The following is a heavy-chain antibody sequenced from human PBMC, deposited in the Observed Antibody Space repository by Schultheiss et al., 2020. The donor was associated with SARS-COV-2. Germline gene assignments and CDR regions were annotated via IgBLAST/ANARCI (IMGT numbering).Heavy chain of an antibody. CDR1: GFTFSSYS. V-gene: IGHV3-66*01. D-gene: IGHD4-17*01. CDR2: LYSGGST. J-gene: IGHJ4*02. CDR3: ATSRGYGDFVFDY. Sequence: GGSLRLSCAASGFTFSSYSMIWVRQAPGKGLEWVSVLYSGGSTYYADSVKGRFTISRDNAKNSLYLQMNSLRAEDTAVYYCATSRGYGDFVFDYWGQGTLVTVSS.